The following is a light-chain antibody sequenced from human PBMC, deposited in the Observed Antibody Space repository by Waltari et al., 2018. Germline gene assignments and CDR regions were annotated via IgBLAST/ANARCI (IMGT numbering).Light chain of an antibody. CDR1: QSVSDN. CDR2: GTS. Sequence: EIVMTQSPATLSVSPGESATLPCRASQSVSDNVIWYQQKPGQAPRLLIYGTSTRATGIPARFSGSGSGTVFTLTISSLQSEDSAVYYCQQYNNWPPRYTFGQGTKLEIK. J-gene: IGKJ2*01. V-gene: IGKV3-15*01. CDR3: QQYNNWPPRYT.